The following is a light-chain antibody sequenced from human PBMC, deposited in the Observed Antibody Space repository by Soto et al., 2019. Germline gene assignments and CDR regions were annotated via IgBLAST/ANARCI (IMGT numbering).Light chain of an antibody. CDR2: GAS. CDR1: QSVSSNY. CDR3: NQYGSSPWT. Sequence: EVVLTQSPGALSLSPGERATLSCRASQSVSSNYLAWYQQKPGQAPRRLSYGASNRATGIPDRFSGSGSGTDFTLTISRLEPEDFAVYYCNQYGSSPWTFGQGTTV. V-gene: IGKV3-20*01. J-gene: IGKJ1*01.